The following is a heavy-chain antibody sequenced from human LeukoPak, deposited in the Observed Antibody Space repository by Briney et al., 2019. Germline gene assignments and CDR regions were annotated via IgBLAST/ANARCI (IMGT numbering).Heavy chain of an antibody. Sequence: GGSLRLSCAASGFTFSSYWMNWARQAPGKGLEWVASINHNGNVNYYVDSVKGRFTISRDNSKNTLYLQMNSLRAEDTAVYYCAKDRGGMNTAMVTPDYWGQGTLVTVSS. CDR1: GFTFSSYW. D-gene: IGHD5-18*01. CDR3: AKDRGGMNTAMVTPDY. J-gene: IGHJ4*02. V-gene: IGHV3-7*01. CDR2: INHNGNVN.